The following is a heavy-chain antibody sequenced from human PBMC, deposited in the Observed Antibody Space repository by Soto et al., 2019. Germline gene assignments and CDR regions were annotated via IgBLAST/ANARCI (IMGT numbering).Heavy chain of an antibody. Sequence: GGSLRLSCAASGFTFSYYWMDWVRQAPGKGLVWVSRIKTDGTSTTYADSVKGRFTISRDNAKNTLYLQMNSLRAGDAAVYYCARGGYDWGRYYYYGLDVWGQGTTVTVSS. V-gene: IGHV3-74*01. CDR3: ARGGYDWGRYYYYGLDV. J-gene: IGHJ6*02. D-gene: IGHD5-12*01. CDR1: GFTFSYYW. CDR2: IKTDGTST.